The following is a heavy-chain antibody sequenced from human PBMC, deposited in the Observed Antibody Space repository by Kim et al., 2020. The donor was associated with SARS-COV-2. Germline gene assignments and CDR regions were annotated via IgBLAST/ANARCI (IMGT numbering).Heavy chain of an antibody. V-gene: IGHV2-5*01. CDR2: K. Sequence: KSYSPSLKSRLTITNDTSKNQVVLTMTRMDPVDTATYYCARPRSGSYIQHWGQGTLVTVSS. J-gene: IGHJ1*01. CDR3: ARPRSGSYIQH. D-gene: IGHD3-10*01.